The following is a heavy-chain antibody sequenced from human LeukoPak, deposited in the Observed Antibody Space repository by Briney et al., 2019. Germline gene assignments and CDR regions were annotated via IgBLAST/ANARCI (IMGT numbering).Heavy chain of an antibody. Sequence: ASVKVSCKASGYTFTGYYMHWVRQAPGQGLEWMGWINPNSGGTNYEQKFQGRVTMTRDTSISTAYMELSRLRSDDTAVYYRARVTRYEVLRFLEWLSPYYFDYWGQGTLVTVSS. D-gene: IGHD3-3*01. CDR1: GYTFTGYY. V-gene: IGHV1-2*02. CDR3: ARVTRYEVLRFLEWLSPYYFDY. J-gene: IGHJ4*02. CDR2: INPNSGGT.